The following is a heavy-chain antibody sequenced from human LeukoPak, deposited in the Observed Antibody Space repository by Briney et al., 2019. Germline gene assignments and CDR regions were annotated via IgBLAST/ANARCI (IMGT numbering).Heavy chain of an antibody. CDR2: ISSSSTYI. D-gene: IGHD3-3*01. CDR1: GFTFSSYS. V-gene: IGHV3-21*04. J-gene: IGHJ6*03. Sequence: GGSLRLSCAASGFTFSSYSMNWVRQAPGKGLEWVSSISSSSTYIHYADSVKGRFTISRDNAKKSLYLQMNSLRAEDTAVYYCARARGNFWSGYHPLLSYYYYMDVWGKGTTVTVSS. CDR3: ARARGNFWSGYHPLLSYYYYMDV.